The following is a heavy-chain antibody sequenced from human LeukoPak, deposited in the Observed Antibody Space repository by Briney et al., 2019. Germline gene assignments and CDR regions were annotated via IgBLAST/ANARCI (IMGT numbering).Heavy chain of an antibody. J-gene: IGHJ4*02. CDR3: ARGQGYDILTGYYGYYFDY. Sequence: PSETLSLTCAVYGGSFSGYYWSWIRQPPGKGLEWMGEINHSGSTNYNPSLKSRVTISVDTSRKRFSLKLSSVTAADTAMYYGARGQGYDILTGYYGYYFDYWGQGTLVTVSS. CDR2: INHSGST. V-gene: IGHV4-34*01. CDR1: GGSFSGYY. D-gene: IGHD3-9*01.